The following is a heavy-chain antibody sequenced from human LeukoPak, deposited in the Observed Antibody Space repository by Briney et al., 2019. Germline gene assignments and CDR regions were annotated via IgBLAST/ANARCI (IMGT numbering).Heavy chain of an antibody. CDR2: FGVNT. D-gene: IGHD4/OR15-4a*01. CDR3: AKRGGGPNYRLYYFDY. V-gene: IGHV3-23*01. J-gene: IGHJ4*02. Sequence: PGGSLRLSCAASGFSFSDYAVSWVRQAPGKGLEWVSTFGVNTYYPDSVKGRFTVSRDNSKNTLYLQMNTLRAEDTAIYYCAKRGGGPNYRLYYFDYWGQGTLVTVSS. CDR1: GFSFSDYA.